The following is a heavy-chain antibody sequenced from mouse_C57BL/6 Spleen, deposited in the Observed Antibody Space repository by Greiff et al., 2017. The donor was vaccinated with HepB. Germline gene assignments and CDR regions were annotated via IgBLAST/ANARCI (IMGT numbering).Heavy chain of an antibody. Sequence: QVQLQQSGPELVKPGASVKISCKASGYAFSSSWMNWVKQRPGKGLEWIGRIYPGDGDTNYNGKFKGKATLTADKSSSTAYMQLSSLTSEDSAVYFSARPPYDYGGPWFAYWGQGTLVTVSA. CDR3: ARPPYDYGGPWFAY. CDR1: GYAFSSSW. CDR2: IYPGDGDT. J-gene: IGHJ3*01. D-gene: IGHD2-4*01. V-gene: IGHV1-82*01.